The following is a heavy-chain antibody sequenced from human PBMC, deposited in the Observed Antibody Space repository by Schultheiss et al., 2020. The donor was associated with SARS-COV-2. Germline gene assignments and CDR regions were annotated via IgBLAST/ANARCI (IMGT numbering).Heavy chain of an antibody. CDR1: GFTFSSYG. J-gene: IGHJ4*02. Sequence: GGSLRLSCAASGFTFSSYGMHWVRQAPGKGLAWVAVISYDGSNKYYADSVKGRFTISRDNSKNTLYLQMNSLRAEDTAVYYCAKENYYDFWSGYYSYFDYWGQGTLVTVSS. CDR2: ISYDGSNK. CDR3: AKENYYDFWSGYYSYFDY. V-gene: IGHV3-30*18. D-gene: IGHD3-3*01.